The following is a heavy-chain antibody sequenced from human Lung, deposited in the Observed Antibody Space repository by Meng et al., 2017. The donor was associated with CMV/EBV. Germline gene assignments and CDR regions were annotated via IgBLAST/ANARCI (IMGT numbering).Heavy chain of an antibody. D-gene: IGHD6-6*01. V-gene: IGHV1-69*05. Sequence: KASGDTFTTYVINWVRQATGQGLEWMGMIIPLVGSADYAQKFQGRVTITTDESTTTAYMELNSLRSEDTAVFFCATYSSSDTGFDNWGQGTLVTVSS. CDR1: GDTFTTYV. J-gene: IGHJ4*02. CDR2: IIPLVGSA. CDR3: ATYSSSDTGFDN.